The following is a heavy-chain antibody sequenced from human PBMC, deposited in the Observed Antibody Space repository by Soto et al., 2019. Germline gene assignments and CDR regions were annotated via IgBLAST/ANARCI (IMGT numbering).Heavy chain of an antibody. CDR2: IKQDGSEK. V-gene: IGHV3-7*01. CDR3: SSALIVYSIKY. CDR1: GFTFSSYW. Sequence: EVQLVESGGGLVQPGGSLKLSCAASGFTFSSYWMIWVREDPGKGLEWVANIKQDGSEKYYVDSVKARFTISRDNAKNSLYLQLSSLRAEYIAVYYLSSALIVYSIKYWGQGTLVTVSS. J-gene: IGHJ1*01. D-gene: IGHD2-8*01.